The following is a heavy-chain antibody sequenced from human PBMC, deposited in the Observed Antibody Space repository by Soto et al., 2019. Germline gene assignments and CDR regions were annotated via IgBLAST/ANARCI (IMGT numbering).Heavy chain of an antibody. CDR3: ARGSHPTKKLELDY. CDR1: GYTFTSYG. V-gene: IGHV1-18*01. CDR2: ISAYNGNT. J-gene: IGHJ4*02. Sequence: SGKVSCKASGYTFTSYGISWVQQAPGQGLEWMGWISAYNGNTNYAQKLQGRVTMTTDTSTSTAYMELRSLRSDDTAVYYCARGSHPTKKLELDYWGQGTLVTVSS. D-gene: IGHD1-7*01.